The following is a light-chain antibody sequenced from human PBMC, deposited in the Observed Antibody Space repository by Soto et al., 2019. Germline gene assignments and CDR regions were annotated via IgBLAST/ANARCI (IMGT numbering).Light chain of an antibody. J-gene: IGKJ1*01. CDR2: GAS. Sequence: ELVLTQSPGTLSLSPGEGATLSCSASQSISSNCLAWYQQKRGQAPSLLIHGASNRAAGIPDRFSGSGSGTDFALNITGLEPEDFAVYYCQQYGVSPRTFGQGTKVEF. CDR1: QSISSNC. CDR3: QQYGVSPRT. V-gene: IGKV3-20*01.